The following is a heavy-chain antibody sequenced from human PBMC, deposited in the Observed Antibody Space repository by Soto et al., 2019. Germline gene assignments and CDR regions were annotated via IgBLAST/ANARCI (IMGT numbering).Heavy chain of an antibody. J-gene: IGHJ4*02. CDR1: GFTFSNYN. V-gene: IGHV3-48*02. CDR2: ISSAGGAI. CDR3: ARDPFDY. Sequence: EVQLVESGGGLVQPGGSLTLSCAASGFTFSNYNMNWVLQAPGKGLEWVSYISSAGGAIYYADSVKGRFTISRDNAKNSMYLRMNSLRDEDTAVYYCARDPFDYWGQGTLVTVSS.